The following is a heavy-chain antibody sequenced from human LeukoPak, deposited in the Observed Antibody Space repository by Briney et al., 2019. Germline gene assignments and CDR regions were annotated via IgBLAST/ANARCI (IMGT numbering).Heavy chain of an antibody. CDR2: ISNNGGST. D-gene: IGHD3-10*01. CDR1: GFTFSSYA. Sequence: GGSLRLSCSASGFTFSSYAMHWVRQAPGKGLEYVSVISNNGGSTYYADSVKGGFTISRDNSRDTLSLQMSSLRTEDTAVYYCVKTISGSYYSYGMNVCGQGNMVTVSS. V-gene: IGHV3-64D*06. CDR3: VKTISGSYYSYGMNV. J-gene: IGHJ6*02.